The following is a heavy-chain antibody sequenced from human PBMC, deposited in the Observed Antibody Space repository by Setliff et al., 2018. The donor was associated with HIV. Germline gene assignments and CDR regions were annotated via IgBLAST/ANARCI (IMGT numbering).Heavy chain of an antibody. V-gene: IGHV4-39*02. J-gene: IGHJ2*01. Sequence: PSETLSLTCTVSGGSISSSDYYWGWIRQPPGKGLEWIGSSYYDNNVDHNPSLKGRISISRDNAKYSLYLQMNNLRTEDTAVYYCVRDFKWLNWFFDLWGRGTLVTVSS. CDR1: GGSISSSDYY. CDR2: SYYDNNV. CDR3: VRDFKWLNWFFDL. D-gene: IGHD5-12*01.